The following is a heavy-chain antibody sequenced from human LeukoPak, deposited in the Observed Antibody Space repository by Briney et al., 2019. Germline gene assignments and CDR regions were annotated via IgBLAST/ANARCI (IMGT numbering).Heavy chain of an antibody. D-gene: IGHD1-14*01. CDR1: GDSISTSNSY. Sequence: PSETLSLTCTVSGDSISTSNSYWGWIRQPPGKGLEWIGSIYYSGSTYYNPSLKSRVTISVDTSKNQFSLKLSSVTAADTAVYYCARQGVGGYNRNPPEFDYWGQGTLVTVSS. J-gene: IGHJ4*02. CDR2: IYYSGST. V-gene: IGHV4-39*01. CDR3: ARQGVGGYNRNPPEFDY.